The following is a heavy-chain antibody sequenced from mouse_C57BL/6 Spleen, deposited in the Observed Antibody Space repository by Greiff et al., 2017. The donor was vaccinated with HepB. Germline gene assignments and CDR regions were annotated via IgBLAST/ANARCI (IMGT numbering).Heavy chain of an antibody. J-gene: IGHJ3*01. CDR1: GYTFTSYW. Sequence: QVQLQQPGAELVKPGASVKMSCKASGYTFTSYWITWVKQRPGQGLEWIGDIYPGSGSTNYNEKFKSKATLTVDTSSSTAYMQLSSLTSEDSAVYYGARGPLYYGSSYFAYWGQGTLVTVAA. V-gene: IGHV1-55*01. D-gene: IGHD1-1*01. CDR2: IYPGSGST. CDR3: ARGPLYYGSSYFAY.